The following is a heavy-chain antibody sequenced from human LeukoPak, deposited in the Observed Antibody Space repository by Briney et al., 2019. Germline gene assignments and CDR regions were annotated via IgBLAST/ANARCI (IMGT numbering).Heavy chain of an antibody. V-gene: IGHV4-59*01. Sequence: TSETLSLTCTVSGGSISSYYGSWIRQPPGKGLEWIGYIYYSGSTNYNPSLKSRVTISLDTSKNQFSLELSSVTAADTAVYYCARGWFSSGWKAYYFGYWGQGTLVTVSS. CDR3: ARGWFSSGWKAYYFGY. D-gene: IGHD6-19*01. CDR1: GGSISSYY. J-gene: IGHJ4*02. CDR2: IYYSGST.